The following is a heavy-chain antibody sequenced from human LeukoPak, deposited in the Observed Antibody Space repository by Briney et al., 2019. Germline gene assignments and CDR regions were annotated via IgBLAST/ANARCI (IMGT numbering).Heavy chain of an antibody. V-gene: IGHV3-30*04. J-gene: IGHJ3*02. Sequence: GGSLRLSCAASGFTFSSYAMHWVRQAPGKGLEWVAVISYDGSNKYYADSVKGRFTISRDNSKNTLYLQMNSLRADDTAVYYCARERGYYDSSGYYDAFDIWGQGTMVTVSS. CDR1: GFTFSSYA. D-gene: IGHD3-22*01. CDR3: ARERGYYDSSGYYDAFDI. CDR2: ISYDGSNK.